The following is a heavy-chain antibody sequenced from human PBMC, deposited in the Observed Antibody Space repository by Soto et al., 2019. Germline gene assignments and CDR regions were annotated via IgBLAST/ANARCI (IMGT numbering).Heavy chain of an antibody. J-gene: IGHJ4*02. D-gene: IGHD6-13*01. V-gene: IGHV4-34*01. CDR1: GGSFSGYY. CDR3: ARGVSLVAAAATFDY. Sequence: SETLSLTCAVYGGSFSGYYWSWIRQPPGKGLEWIGEINHSGSTNYNPSLKSRVTISVDTSKNQFSLKLSSVTAADTAVYYCARGVSLVAAAATFDYWGQGTLVNVS. CDR2: INHSGST.